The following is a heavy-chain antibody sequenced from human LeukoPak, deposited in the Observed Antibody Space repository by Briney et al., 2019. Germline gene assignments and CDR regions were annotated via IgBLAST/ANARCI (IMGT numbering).Heavy chain of an antibody. V-gene: IGHV3-23*01. CDR1: GFTFSSYA. Sequence: GGSLRLSCAASGFTFSSYAMSWVRQAPGKGLEWVSAISGSGGSTYYADSVKGRFTISRDNSKNTPYLQMNSLRAEDTAVYYCAKYSDSYSSGWPPYDYWDQGTLVTVSS. J-gene: IGHJ4*02. CDR2: ISGSGGST. CDR3: AKYSDSYSSGWPPYDY. D-gene: IGHD6-19*01.